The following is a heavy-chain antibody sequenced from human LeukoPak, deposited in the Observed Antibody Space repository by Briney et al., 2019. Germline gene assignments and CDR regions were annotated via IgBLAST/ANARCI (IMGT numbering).Heavy chain of an antibody. V-gene: IGHV4-59*01. CDR2: TYSSGST. Sequence: SETLSLTCSVYTGSISQFYWGWLRQPPGKRLEWMGQTYSSGSTDHHTSLKSRASISMDSSENQFSLKLSSPTAADTAVYYCARIIRGSFSSLGYMDVRGKGTTVTVSS. D-gene: IGHD3-10*01. CDR1: TGSISQFY. CDR3: ARIIRGSFSSLGYMDV. J-gene: IGHJ6*03.